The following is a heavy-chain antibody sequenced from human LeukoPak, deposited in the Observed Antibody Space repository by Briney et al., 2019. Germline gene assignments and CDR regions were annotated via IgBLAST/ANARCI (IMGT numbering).Heavy chain of an antibody. CDR1: GFTFSSYW. Sequence: GGSLRLSCAASGFTFSSYWMSWVRQAPGKGLEWVVNIKQDGSEKYYVDSVKGRFTISRDNAKNSLYLQMNSLRAEDTAVYYCARLIGYYYYMDVWGKGTTVTVPS. D-gene: IGHD3-22*01. J-gene: IGHJ6*03. V-gene: IGHV3-7*01. CDR3: ARLIGYYYYMDV. CDR2: IKQDGSEK.